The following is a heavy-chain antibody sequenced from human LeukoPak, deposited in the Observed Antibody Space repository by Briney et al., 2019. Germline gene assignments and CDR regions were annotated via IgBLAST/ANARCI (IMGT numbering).Heavy chain of an antibody. CDR1: GFTFSSSW. V-gene: IGHV3-7*01. D-gene: IGHD3-10*02. J-gene: IGHJ6*04. CDR2: INQDEI. Sequence: PGGSLRLSCVASGFTFSSSWMSWVRQGPGKGLEWVASINQDEIHYVDAVRGRFTISRDNAKNSLYLQMNSLTADDTAVYYCAELGITMIGGVWGKGTTVTISS. CDR3: AELGITMIGGV.